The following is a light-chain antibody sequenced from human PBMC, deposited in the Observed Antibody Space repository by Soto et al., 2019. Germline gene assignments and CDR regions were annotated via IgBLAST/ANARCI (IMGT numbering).Light chain of an antibody. J-gene: IGLJ2*01. V-gene: IGLV2-14*01. CDR3: SSYTTTSTLVV. CDR2: DVT. CDR1: SSDIGSYNY. Sequence: QSVLTQPASVSGSPGQSITLSCSGTSSDIGSYNYVSWYQQHPGKAPKLMIYDVTNRPSGVSDRFSGSKSGNTASLTISGLQADDEADYYCSSYTTTSTLVVFGGGTKLTVL.